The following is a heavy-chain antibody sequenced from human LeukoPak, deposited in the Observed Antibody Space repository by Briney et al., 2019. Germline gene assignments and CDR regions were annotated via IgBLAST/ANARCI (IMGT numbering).Heavy chain of an antibody. Sequence: SETLSLTCTVSGGSISTSYYYWGWIRQPPGKGLECIGSIYYSGSTYYNPSLKSRVTISVDTSKNQFSLKLSSVTAADTAVYYCASGYPYDAFDIWGQGTMVTVSS. CDR2: IYYSGST. V-gene: IGHV4-39*01. CDR3: ASGYPYDAFDI. J-gene: IGHJ3*02. D-gene: IGHD3-9*01. CDR1: GGSISTSYYY.